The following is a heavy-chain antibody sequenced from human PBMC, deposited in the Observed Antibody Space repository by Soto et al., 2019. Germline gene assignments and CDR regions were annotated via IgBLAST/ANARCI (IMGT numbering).Heavy chain of an antibody. Sequence: GGSLRLSCAASGFTFSSYSMNWVRQAPGKGLEWVSAISGSGGSTYYADSVKGRFTISRDNSKNTLYLQMNSLRAEDTAVYYCAKDSPPPYYYVVAPKSHEKTPFDYWGQGTLVTVSS. CDR1: GFTFSSYS. J-gene: IGHJ4*02. CDR3: AKDSPPPYYYVVAPKSHEKTPFDY. D-gene: IGHD3-10*02. V-gene: IGHV3-23*01. CDR2: ISGSGGST.